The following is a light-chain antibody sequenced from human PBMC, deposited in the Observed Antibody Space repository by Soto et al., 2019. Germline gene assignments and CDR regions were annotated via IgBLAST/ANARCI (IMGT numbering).Light chain of an antibody. CDR1: QSVTSSY. CDR2: GAS. J-gene: IGKJ1*01. CDR3: LQYGSSPVT. Sequence: ELVLTQSPGTLSFSPGERATLSCRASQSVTSSYLAWYQQKPGQAPRLLIYGASSRATGIPDRFSGSGSGTDFTLSISRLEPEDFAVYYCLQYGSSPVTFGQGTKVDIK. V-gene: IGKV3-20*01.